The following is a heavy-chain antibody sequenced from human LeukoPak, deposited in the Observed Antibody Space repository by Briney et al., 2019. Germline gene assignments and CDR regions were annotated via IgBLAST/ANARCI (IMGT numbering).Heavy chain of an antibody. V-gene: IGHV3-74*01. CDR2: VNSDGSST. J-gene: IGHJ6*02. CDR1: GFTFTSYW. Sequence: GGSLRLSCAASGFTFTSYWMHWVRQAPGKGLVWVSRVNSDGSSTTYADSVKGRLTISRDNAKNTLYLQMNSLRAEDTAVYYCARGRYYGMDVWGQGTTVTVSS. CDR3: ARGRYYGMDV.